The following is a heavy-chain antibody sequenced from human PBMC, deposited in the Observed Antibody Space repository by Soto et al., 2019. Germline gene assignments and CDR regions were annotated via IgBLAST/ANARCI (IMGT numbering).Heavy chain of an antibody. CDR1: GFSLTSTGVG. CDR2: TYWNDDD. CDR3: AHRPGGSGWRYYFDY. V-gene: IGHV2-5*01. Sequence: SGPTLVNPTQTLTLTCSFSGFSLTSTGVGXGWFRQPPGKALEWLGLTYWNDDDRYRSSLRSRLTITKDTSKNQVVLTMTNMDPEDTATYYCAHRPGGSGWRYYFDYWGQGTLVTVSS. J-gene: IGHJ4*02. D-gene: IGHD6-19*01.